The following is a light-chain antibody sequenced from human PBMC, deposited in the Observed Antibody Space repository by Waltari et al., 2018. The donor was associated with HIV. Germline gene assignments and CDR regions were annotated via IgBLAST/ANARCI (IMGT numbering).Light chain of an antibody. V-gene: IGKV4-1*01. J-gene: IGKJ2*01. Sequence: IVMNQSPDTLAVSTGERAHIQCKSSQSLLSSSSNKNYLAWYQHKPGQPPELLIYWASTRDSGVPDRFSGSGSGTDFTLTISSLQAEDGAVYYCQQYYSTPYTFGLGTKLEIK. CDR3: QQYYSTPYT. CDR1: QSLLSSSSNKNY. CDR2: WAS.